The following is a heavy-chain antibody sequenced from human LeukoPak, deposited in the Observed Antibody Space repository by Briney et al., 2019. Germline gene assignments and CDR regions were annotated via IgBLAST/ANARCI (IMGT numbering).Heavy chain of an antibody. Sequence: GGSLRLSCAASGFTFSSYAMSWVRQAPGKGLEWVSSISSSSSYIYYADTVKGRFTISRDNAKNSLYLQMNSLRAEDTAVYYCTRVSSQGQVVVGGFGYWGQGTLVTVSS. J-gene: IGHJ4*02. V-gene: IGHV3-21*01. D-gene: IGHD3-22*01. CDR2: ISSSSSYI. CDR3: TRVSSQGQVVVGGFGY. CDR1: GFTFSSYA.